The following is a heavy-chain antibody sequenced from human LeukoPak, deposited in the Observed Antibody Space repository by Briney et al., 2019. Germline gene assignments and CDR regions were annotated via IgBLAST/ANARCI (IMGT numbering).Heavy chain of an antibody. CDR3: AKRPPYSGYEAHFDY. D-gene: IGHD5-12*01. Sequence: PGGSLRLSCAASGFTFSSYAMSWVRQAPGKGLEWVSAIRGSGGSTYYADSVKGRFTISRDNSKNPLYLQMNSLRAEDTAVYYCAKRPPYSGYEAHFDYWGQGTLVTVSS. CDR1: GFTFSSYA. CDR2: IRGSGGST. V-gene: IGHV3-23*01. J-gene: IGHJ4*02.